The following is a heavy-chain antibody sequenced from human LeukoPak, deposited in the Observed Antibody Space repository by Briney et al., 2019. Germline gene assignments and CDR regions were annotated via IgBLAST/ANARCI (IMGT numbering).Heavy chain of an antibody. V-gene: IGHV4-31*03. CDR3: ARRDGAGPQRWFDP. CDR2: IYYSGST. J-gene: IGHJ5*02. CDR1: GGSISSGGYY. Sequence: SETLSLTCTVSGGSISSGGYYWSWIRQHPGKGLEWIGYIYYSGSTYYNPSLKSRVTISVDTSKNQFSLKLSSVTAADTAVYYCARRDGAGPQRWFDPWGQGTLVTVSS. D-gene: IGHD6-19*01.